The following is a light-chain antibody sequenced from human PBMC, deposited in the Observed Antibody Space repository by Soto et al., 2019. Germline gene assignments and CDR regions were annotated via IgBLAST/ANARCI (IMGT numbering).Light chain of an antibody. Sequence: TQSPATLSVSLGEKVPLSYSASQSVGPNLAWYQQRPGQAPRLLIHWGSTRANGVPARFRGSGRGTDFTLTISNLQSEDLAVYYCQQYENWPPYSFGQGTRLVIK. CDR2: WGS. CDR3: QQYENWPPYS. J-gene: IGKJ2*03. CDR1: QSVGPN. V-gene: IGKV3-15*01.